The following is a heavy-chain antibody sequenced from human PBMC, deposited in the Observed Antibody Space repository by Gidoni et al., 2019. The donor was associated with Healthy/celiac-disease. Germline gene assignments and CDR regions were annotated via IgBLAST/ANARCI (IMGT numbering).Heavy chain of an antibody. CDR2: ISGSGGST. V-gene: IGHV3-23*01. Sequence: PGGSLRLSCAASGFTFSSYAMSWVRQAPGKGLEWVSAISGSGGSTYYADSLKGRFTISRDNSKNTLYLKMNSLRAEDTAVYYCAKVCWVGATTKYYYGMDVWGQGTTVTVSS. J-gene: IGHJ6*02. CDR1: GFTFSSYA. CDR3: AKVCWVGATTKYYYGMDV. D-gene: IGHD1-26*01.